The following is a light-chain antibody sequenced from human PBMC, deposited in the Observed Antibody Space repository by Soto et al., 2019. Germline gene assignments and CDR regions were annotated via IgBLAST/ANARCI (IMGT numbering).Light chain of an antibody. CDR3: CSYAASYSL. CDR1: STDGGGYRS. V-gene: IGLV2-11*01. CDR2: DVN. J-gene: IGLJ2*01. Sequence: QSVLTQPRSVSGSPGQSVTISCTGISTDGGGYRSVSWYQQHPGKPPTLILYDVNKGPSGVPDRVSGSRSGNTASLTISGLQTEDEADYFCCSYAASYSLFGGGTKLTVL.